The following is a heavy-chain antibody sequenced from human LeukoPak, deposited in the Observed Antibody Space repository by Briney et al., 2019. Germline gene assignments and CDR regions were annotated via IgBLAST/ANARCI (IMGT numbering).Heavy chain of an antibody. CDR3: ARDQYSGSLDY. V-gene: IGHV4-4*07. Sequence: PSETLSLTCTVSGGSISSFYWTWIRQPAGKGLEWIGRFYSTGSTNYNPSLKSRVTMSVDTSKNQFSLKLSSVTAADTAVYYCARDQYSGSLDYWGQGTLVTVSS. J-gene: IGHJ4*02. CDR1: GGSISSFY. CDR2: FYSTGST. D-gene: IGHD1-26*01.